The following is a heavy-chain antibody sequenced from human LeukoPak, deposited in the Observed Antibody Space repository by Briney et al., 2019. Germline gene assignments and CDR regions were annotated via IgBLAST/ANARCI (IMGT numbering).Heavy chain of an antibody. CDR3: ASLGYCSGGSCSNFGY. Sequence: GGSLRLSCAASGFTFSSYGMHWVRQAPGKGQEWVADISYGGSNKYYADSVKGRFTISRDNAKNSLYLQMNSLRAEDTALYYCASLGYCSGGSCSNFGYWGQGTLVTVSS. CDR1: GFTFSSYG. CDR2: ISYGGSNK. D-gene: IGHD2-15*01. J-gene: IGHJ4*02. V-gene: IGHV3-30*03.